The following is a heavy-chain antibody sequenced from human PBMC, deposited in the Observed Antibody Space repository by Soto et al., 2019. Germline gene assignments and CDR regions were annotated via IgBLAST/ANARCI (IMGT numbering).Heavy chain of an antibody. CDR2: ISYDGSNK. V-gene: IGHV3-30-3*01. J-gene: IGHJ4*02. CDR1: GFTFSSYA. D-gene: IGHD6-19*01. Sequence: PGGSLRLSCAASGFTFSSYAMHWVRQAPGKGLEWVAVISYDGSNKYYADSVKGRFTISRDNSKNTLYLQMNSLRAEDTAVYYCARDPSIAVADFFXYWGQGTLVTVS. CDR3: ARDPSIAVADFFXY.